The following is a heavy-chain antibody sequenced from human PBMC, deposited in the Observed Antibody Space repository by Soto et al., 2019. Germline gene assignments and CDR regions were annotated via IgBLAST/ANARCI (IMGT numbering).Heavy chain of an antibody. CDR1: GYSITELS. D-gene: IGHD6-13*01. J-gene: IGHJ4*02. Sequence: AASVKVSCKVSGYSITELSIHWVRQAPGEGLEWMGGYDLEKGETIYAQKFQGRVTMTEDSPADTPYMQLRSLRSEDTAVYYCARVIAAAGRYFDYWGQGTLVTVSS. CDR3: ARVIAAAGRYFDY. CDR2: YDLEKGET. V-gene: IGHV1-24*01.